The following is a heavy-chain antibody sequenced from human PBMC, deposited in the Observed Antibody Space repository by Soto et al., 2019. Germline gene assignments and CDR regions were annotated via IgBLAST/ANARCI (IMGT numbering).Heavy chain of an antibody. J-gene: IGHJ6*02. V-gene: IGHV3-30-3*01. CDR1: GFIFSNYA. CDR2: ISSDESNK. Sequence: ESGGGVVQPGRSPRLSCGASGFIFSNYAMYWVRQAPGKGLEWVAVISSDESNKYYADSVKGRFTISRDNSKNTLYLQMNSLRAEDTAMYYCARVPGYCGGSSCYGDYYYGMDVRGQGTTVTVSS. CDR3: ARVPGYCGGSSCYGDYYYGMDV. D-gene: IGHD2-15*01.